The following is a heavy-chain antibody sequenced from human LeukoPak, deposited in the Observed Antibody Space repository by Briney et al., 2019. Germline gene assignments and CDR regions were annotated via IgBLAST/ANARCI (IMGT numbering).Heavy chain of an antibody. Sequence: ASVKVSCKASGYTFTNYHINWVRQASGQGLEWMTWINPDTGDKGYARKFQDRVTITTHTSISTAYMELSSLSSEDTAVYFCARTTSMTASGYDCWGQGTLVTVSS. CDR2: INPDTGDK. J-gene: IGHJ4*02. V-gene: IGHV1-8*03. CDR1: GYTFTNYH. CDR3: ARTTSMTASGYDC. D-gene: IGHD2-21*02.